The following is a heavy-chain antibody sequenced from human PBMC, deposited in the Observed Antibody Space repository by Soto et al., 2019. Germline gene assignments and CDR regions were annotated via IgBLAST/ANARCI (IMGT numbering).Heavy chain of an antibody. V-gene: IGHV4-61*01. Sequence: PSETLSLTCTVSGASVSSGIHYWSWIRQPPGKGLEWIGYIFYSGSTNYNPSLKSRVTISVDTSNNQFSLRLSSVTAADTAVYYCAMVDSGTYPYFYYAMDVWGQGTTVTVSS. CDR3: AMVDSGTYPYFYYAMDV. CDR2: IFYSGST. J-gene: IGHJ6*02. D-gene: IGHD1-26*01. CDR1: GASVSSGIHY.